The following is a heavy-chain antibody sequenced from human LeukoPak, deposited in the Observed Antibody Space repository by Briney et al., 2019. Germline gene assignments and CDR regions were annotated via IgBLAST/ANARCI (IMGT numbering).Heavy chain of an antibody. CDR3: GGARKDGYYSGPLDY. CDR2: IYYSGST. J-gene: IGHJ4*02. Sequence: SETLSLTCTVPGGSISSYYWTWIRQPPGKGLEWIGYIYYSGSTNYNPSLKSRVTISVDTSKNQFSLKLSSVTAADTAVYYCGGARKDGYYSGPLDYWGQGTLVTVSS. D-gene: IGHD3-22*01. CDR1: GGSISSYY. V-gene: IGHV4-59*01.